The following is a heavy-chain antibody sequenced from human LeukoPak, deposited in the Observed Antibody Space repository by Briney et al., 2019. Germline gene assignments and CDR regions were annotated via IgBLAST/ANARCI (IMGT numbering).Heavy chain of an antibody. CDR2: IKKTGSET. CDR3: AREDGYCSGGNCYSYFDS. D-gene: IGHD2-15*01. CDR1: GFTFSNAW. V-gene: IGHV3-7*01. J-gene: IGHJ4*02. Sequence: GGSLRLSCAASGFTFSNAWMNWVRQAPGKGLEWVAYIKKTGSETYYVDSVKGRFTITRDNTRNSLFLQMYSLRAEDTAVYFCAREDGYCSGGNCYSYFDSWGQGTLVTVSS.